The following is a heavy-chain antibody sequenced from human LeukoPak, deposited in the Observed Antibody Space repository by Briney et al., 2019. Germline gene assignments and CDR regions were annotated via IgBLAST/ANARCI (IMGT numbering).Heavy chain of an antibody. CDR2: ISAYNGNT. CDR1: GYTFTSYG. V-gene: IGHV1-18*01. Sequence: ASVKVSCKASGYTFTSYGISWVRQAPGQGLEWMGWISAYNGNTNYAQKLQGRVTMTTDTSTSTAYMELRSLRSDDTAVYYCARGLLRYFDWLLGPLDYWGQGTLVTASS. CDR3: ARGLLRYFDWLLGPLDY. D-gene: IGHD3-9*01. J-gene: IGHJ4*02.